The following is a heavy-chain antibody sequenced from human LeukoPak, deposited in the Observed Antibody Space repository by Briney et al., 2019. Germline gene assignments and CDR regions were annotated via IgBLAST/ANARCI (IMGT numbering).Heavy chain of an antibody. CDR1: GGSISSYY. J-gene: IGHJ4*02. Sequence: TTSETLSLTCTVSGGSISSYYWSWIRQPAGKGLEWIGRIYTSGSTNYNPSLKSRVTMSVDTSKSHFSLKLSSVTAADTAVYYCARGAAMGDFDYWGQGTLVTVSS. CDR3: ARGAAMGDFDY. D-gene: IGHD5-18*01. V-gene: IGHV4-4*07. CDR2: IYTSGST.